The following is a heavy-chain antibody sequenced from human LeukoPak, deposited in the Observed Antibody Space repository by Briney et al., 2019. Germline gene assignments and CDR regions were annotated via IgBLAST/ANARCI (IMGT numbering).Heavy chain of an antibody. CDR2: ISGSGDST. CDR1: GFTFSSYA. J-gene: IGHJ5*02. D-gene: IGHD2-2*01. Sequence: PGGSLRLSCAASGFTFSSYAMSWVRQAPGKGLEWVSAISGSGDSTYYGDSVKGRFTISRDNSKNTLYLQMNSLRAEDTAVYYCARVVPAAMGWFDPWGQGTLVTVSS. V-gene: IGHV3-23*01. CDR3: ARVVPAAMGWFDP.